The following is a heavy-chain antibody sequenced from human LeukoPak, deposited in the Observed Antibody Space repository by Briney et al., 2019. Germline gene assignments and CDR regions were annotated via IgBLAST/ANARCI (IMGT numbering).Heavy chain of an antibody. J-gene: IGHJ3*02. CDR1: GGSISSYY. CDR2: IYYSGST. V-gene: IGHV4-59*01. CDR3: ARVHRLVPGPFHI. D-gene: IGHD6-6*01. Sequence: SETLSLTCTVSGGSISSYYWSWIRQPPGKGLEWIGNIYYSGSTNYNPSLKSRVTISVDTSKNQFSLNLRSVTAADTAVFYCARVHRLVPGPFHIWGQGTMVIVSS.